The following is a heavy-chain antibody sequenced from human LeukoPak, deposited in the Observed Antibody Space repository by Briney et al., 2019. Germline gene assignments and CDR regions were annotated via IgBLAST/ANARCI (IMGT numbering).Heavy chain of an antibody. Sequence: SETLSLTCTVSGGSVSGYYWSWIRQPAGKGLEWIGRIYTSGSTNYNPSLKSRVTMSVDTSKNQFSLKLSSVTAADTAVYYCARDWDYYGSGSYSDYYYYYMDVWGKGTTVTVSS. CDR2: IYTSGST. D-gene: IGHD3-10*01. V-gene: IGHV4-4*07. CDR3: ARDWDYYGSGSYSDYYYYYMDV. J-gene: IGHJ6*03. CDR1: GGSVSGYY.